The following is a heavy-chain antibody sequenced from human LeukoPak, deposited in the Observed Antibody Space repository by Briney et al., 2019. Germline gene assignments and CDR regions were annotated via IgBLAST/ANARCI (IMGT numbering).Heavy chain of an antibody. Sequence: GGSLRLSCAASGFTFSTYAMHWVRQAPGKGLGWVAFVSVDGSHQDYEGSVRGRFTISKDNSKNTLYLQMNSLRAEDTAVYYCAKDNGDHAIDYWAQGTMVTVSS. CDR3: AKDNGDHAIDY. D-gene: IGHD4-17*01. J-gene: IGHJ4*02. CDR1: GFTFSTYA. V-gene: IGHV3-30*18. CDR2: VSVDGSHQ.